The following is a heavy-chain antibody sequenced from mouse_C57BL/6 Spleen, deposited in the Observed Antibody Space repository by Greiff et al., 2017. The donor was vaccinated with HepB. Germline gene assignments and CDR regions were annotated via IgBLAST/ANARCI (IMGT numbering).Heavy chain of an antibody. CDR3: AREAYSDYGSYYAMDY. V-gene: IGHV1-53*01. D-gene: IGHD2-4*01. J-gene: IGHJ4*01. Sequence: QVQLQQPGTELVKPGASVKLSCKASGYTFTSYWMHWVKQRPGQGLEWIGNINPSNGGTNYNEKFKSKATLTVDKSSSTAYMQLSSLTSEDSAVYYCAREAYSDYGSYYAMDYWGQGTSVTVSS. CDR2: INPSNGGT. CDR1: GYTFTSYW.